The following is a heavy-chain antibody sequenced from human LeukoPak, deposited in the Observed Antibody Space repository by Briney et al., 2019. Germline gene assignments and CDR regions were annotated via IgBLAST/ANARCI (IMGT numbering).Heavy chain of an antibody. CDR3: ARGRGGRYRSSTSCYRPLDY. D-gene: IGHD2-2*01. V-gene: IGHV4-34*01. CDR1: GGSFSGYY. Sequence: SETLSLTXAVYGGSFSGYYWSWIRQPPGKGLEWIGEINHSGSTNYNPSLKSRVTISVDTSKNQFSLKLSSVTAADTAVYYCARGRGGRYRSSTSCYRPLDYWGQGTLVTVSS. CDR2: INHSGST. J-gene: IGHJ4*02.